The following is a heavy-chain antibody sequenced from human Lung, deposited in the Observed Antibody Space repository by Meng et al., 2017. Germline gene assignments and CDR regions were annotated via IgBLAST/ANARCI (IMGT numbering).Heavy chain of an antibody. CDR1: GVTFTNPC. D-gene: IGHD1-1*01. J-gene: IGHJ1*01. CDR2: VNPDGNDV. V-gene: IGHV3-74*01. Sequence: VRQVASGGGLVQAGGSLGLSCAASGVTFTNPCIHWVRQVPVKGLVWVSRVNPDGNDVNYVDSVNGRFTISRDNAKDTVFLQMNNLSGDDTAVYYCTNDRLSEWGQGTLVTVSS. CDR3: TNDRLSE.